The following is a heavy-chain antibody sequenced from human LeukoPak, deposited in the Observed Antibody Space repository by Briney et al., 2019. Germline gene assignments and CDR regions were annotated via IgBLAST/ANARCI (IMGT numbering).Heavy chain of an antibody. V-gene: IGHV1-69*06. J-gene: IGHJ4*01. CDR1: LGTFSSYA. D-gene: IGHD3-10*01. CDR3: PSGVRGVIIPPSFDY. CDR2: IIPIFGTE. Sequence: GASVKVSCKSSLGTFSSYAFSWVRQAPGQGLEWMGRIIPIFGTENNVRRFQGRVTLTADKYTSTAYMDVSSLSAGDTPVYIFPSGVRGVIIPPSFDYWGQRTLVNVSS.